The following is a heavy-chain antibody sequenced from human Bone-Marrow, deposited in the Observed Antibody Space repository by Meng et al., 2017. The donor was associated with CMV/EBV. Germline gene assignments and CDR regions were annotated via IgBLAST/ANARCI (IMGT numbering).Heavy chain of an antibody. J-gene: IGHJ3*02. Sequence: ASVKVSCKASGYTSTSYDINWVRQATGQGLEWMGWMNPNSGNTNYAQKFQGRVTMTRITSIRTAYMELSSLRSEDTAVYYCARGWSYYDSGANSAYGFDIWGQGTMVTVSS. V-gene: IGHV1-8*01. CDR1: GYTSTSYD. CDR2: MNPNSGNT. CDR3: ARGWSYYDSGANSAYGFDI. D-gene: IGHD3-22*01.